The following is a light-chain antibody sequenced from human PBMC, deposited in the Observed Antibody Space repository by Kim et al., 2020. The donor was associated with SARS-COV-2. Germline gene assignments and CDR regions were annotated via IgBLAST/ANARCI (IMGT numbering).Light chain of an antibody. CDR2: DVS. CDR3: SSYTSSATLI. J-gene: IGLJ2*01. CDR1: SGDIGSYNY. Sequence: QSALTQPASVSGSPGQSITISCTGTSGDIGSYNYVYWYQQNPDKAPKLLISDVSERPSGVSDRFSGSKSGNTASLTISGLQAEDEGDYYCSSYTSSATLIFGAGTKVTVL. V-gene: IGLV2-14*01.